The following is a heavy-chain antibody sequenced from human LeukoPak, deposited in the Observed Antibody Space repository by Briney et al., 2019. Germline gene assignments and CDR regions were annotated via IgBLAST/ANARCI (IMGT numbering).Heavy chain of an antibody. CDR1: GGSISSSSYY. D-gene: IGHD2-2*01. J-gene: IGHJ4*02. CDR2: IYYSGST. Sequence: SETLSLTCTVSGGSISSSSYYWGWIRQPPGKGLEWIGSIYYSGSTYYNPSLKSRVTISVDTSKNQFSLKLSSVTAADTAVYYRAGRFSYCSSTSCLDYWGQGTLVTVSS. CDR3: AGRFSYCSSTSCLDY. V-gene: IGHV4-39*01.